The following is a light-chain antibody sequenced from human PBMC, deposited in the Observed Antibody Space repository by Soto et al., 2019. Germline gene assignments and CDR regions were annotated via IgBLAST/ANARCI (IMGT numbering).Light chain of an antibody. CDR2: GAS. CDR3: QKYNGAPLP. J-gene: IGKJ1*01. Sequence: DIQMTQYPSSLSASVGDRVIITCRASQGIRNYLAWYQQKPGKVPKLLISGASTLTSGVPSRFSGSGSRTDFTLTISSLQPEGVATYYCQKYNGAPLPFGQGSKVEIK. V-gene: IGKV1-27*01. CDR1: QGIRNY.